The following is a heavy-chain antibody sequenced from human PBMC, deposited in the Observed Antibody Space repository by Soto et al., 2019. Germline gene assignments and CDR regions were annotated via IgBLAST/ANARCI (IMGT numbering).Heavy chain of an antibody. D-gene: IGHD2-8*01. J-gene: IGHJ4*02. CDR2: IWYDGSNK. Sequence: PGGSLRLSCAASGFTFSSYGMHWVRQAPGKGLEWVAVIWYDGSNKYYADSVKGRFTISRDNSKNTLYLQMNSLGAEDTAVYYCARVPRYCTNGVCHIDYWGQGTLVTVSS. CDR3: ARVPRYCTNGVCHIDY. CDR1: GFTFSSYG. V-gene: IGHV3-33*01.